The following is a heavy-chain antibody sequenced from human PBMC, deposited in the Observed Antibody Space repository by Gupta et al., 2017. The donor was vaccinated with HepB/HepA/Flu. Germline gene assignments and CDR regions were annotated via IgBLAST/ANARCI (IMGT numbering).Heavy chain of an antibody. V-gene: IGHV5-51*01. CDR3: ARGSAGYMTFAY. J-gene: IGHJ4*02. D-gene: IGHD1-26*01. CDR1: GYGFSSDW. Sequence: EVQLVQSGAEVKKPGESLKISCQGSGYGFSSDWIAWVRQMPGKGLEWMGVIYPGDSDTKYSPSFQGQVTISADKSISTAYLQWNRLKASDTAIYYCARGSAGYMTFAYWGQGTLVTVSS. CDR2: IYPGDSDT.